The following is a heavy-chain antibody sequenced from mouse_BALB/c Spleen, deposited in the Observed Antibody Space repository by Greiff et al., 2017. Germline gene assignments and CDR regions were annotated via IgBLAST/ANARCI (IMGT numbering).Heavy chain of an antibody. D-gene: IGHD3-1*01. V-gene: IGHV5-17*02. CDR1: GFTFSSFG. Sequence: DVHLVESGGGLVQPGGSRKLSCAASGFTFSSFGMHWVRQAPEKGLEWVAYISSGSSTIYYADTVKGRFTISRDNPKNTLFLQMTSLRSEDTAMYYCAREGLGLPWFAYWGQGTLVTVSA. CDR2: ISSGSSTI. J-gene: IGHJ3*01. CDR3: AREGLGLPWFAY.